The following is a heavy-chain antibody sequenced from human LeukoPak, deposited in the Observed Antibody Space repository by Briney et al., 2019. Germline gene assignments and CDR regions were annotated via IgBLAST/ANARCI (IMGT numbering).Heavy chain of an antibody. Sequence: PEGSLRLSCAASGFTFSSYGMHWVRQAPGKGLEWVAFIRYDGSNKYYADSVKGRFTISRDNSKNTLYLQMNSLRAEDTAVYYCAKDRSGSYWGHFDYWGQGTLVTVSS. J-gene: IGHJ4*02. D-gene: IGHD1-26*01. V-gene: IGHV3-30*02. CDR1: GFTFSSYG. CDR2: IRYDGSNK. CDR3: AKDRSGSYWGHFDY.